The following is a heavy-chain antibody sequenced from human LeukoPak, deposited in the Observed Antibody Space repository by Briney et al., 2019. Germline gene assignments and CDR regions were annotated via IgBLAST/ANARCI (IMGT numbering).Heavy chain of an antibody. Sequence: ASVKVSCKVSGYTLTELSMHWVRQAPGKGLEWMGGFDPEDGETVYAQKFQGRVPMTEDTSTDTAYMELSSLRSEDTAVYYCATDPFSYGDYGGGYWGQGTLVTVSS. CDR1: GYTLTELS. V-gene: IGHV1-24*01. CDR2: FDPEDGET. CDR3: ATDPFSYGDYGGGY. D-gene: IGHD4-17*01. J-gene: IGHJ4*02.